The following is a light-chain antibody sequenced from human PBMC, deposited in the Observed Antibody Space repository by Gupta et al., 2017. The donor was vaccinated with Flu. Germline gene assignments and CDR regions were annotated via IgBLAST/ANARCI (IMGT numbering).Light chain of an antibody. Sequence: QSALTQPPSAPGSPALSVTISCTGPSSDVGGYNYVSWYQQHPGKTHKLMIYEVNKRPSGVADRFSGSKSGNTASLTVAGRQAEDEADYYCSSDAGNNSLVFGTGTKVTVL. CDR2: EVN. CDR1: SSDVGGYNY. V-gene: IGLV2-8*01. J-gene: IGLJ1*01. CDR3: SSDAGNNSLV.